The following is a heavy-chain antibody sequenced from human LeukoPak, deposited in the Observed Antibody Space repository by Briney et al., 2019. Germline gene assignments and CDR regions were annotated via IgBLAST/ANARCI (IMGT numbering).Heavy chain of an antibody. D-gene: IGHD6-19*01. Sequence: SETLSLTCIVSGGSISSYYWSWIRQPPGKGLEWIGYIYYSGSTNYNPSLKSRVTISVDTSKNQYSLKLSSVTAADTAVYYCARDGVAGGFDYWGQGTLVTVSS. CDR3: ARDGVAGGFDY. J-gene: IGHJ4*02. CDR2: IYYSGST. CDR1: GGSISSYY. V-gene: IGHV4-59*01.